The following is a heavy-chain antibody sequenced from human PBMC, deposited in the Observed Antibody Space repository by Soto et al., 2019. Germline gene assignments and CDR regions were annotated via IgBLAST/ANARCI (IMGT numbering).Heavy chain of an antibody. J-gene: IGHJ5*02. CDR1: GFTFSSYG. Sequence: QVQLVESGGGVVQPGRSLRLSCAASGFTFSSYGMHWVRQAPGKGLEWVAVISYDGSNKYYADSVKGRFTISRDNSKNTLYLQMNSLRAEDTAVYYCAKDRKASKFSDFWSGYYTNDWFDPWGQGTLVTVSS. CDR3: AKDRKASKFSDFWSGYYTNDWFDP. V-gene: IGHV3-30*18. D-gene: IGHD3-3*01. CDR2: ISYDGSNK.